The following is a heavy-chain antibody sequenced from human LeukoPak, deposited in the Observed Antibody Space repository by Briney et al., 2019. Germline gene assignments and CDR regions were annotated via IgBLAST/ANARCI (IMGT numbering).Heavy chain of an antibody. CDR1: GGSISSYY. Sequence: SETLSLTCTVSGGSISSYYWSWIRQPPGKGLEWIGSIYHSGSTYYNPSLKSRVTISVDTSKNQFSLKLSSVTAADTAVYYCARACLDIVVVPAARGPFDYWGQGTLVTVSS. CDR2: IYHSGST. V-gene: IGHV4-38-2*02. J-gene: IGHJ4*02. CDR3: ARACLDIVVVPAARGPFDY. D-gene: IGHD2-2*03.